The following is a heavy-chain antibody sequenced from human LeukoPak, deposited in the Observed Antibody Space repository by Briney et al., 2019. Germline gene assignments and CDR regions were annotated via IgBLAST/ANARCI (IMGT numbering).Heavy chain of an antibody. CDR1: GYTFTSNY. CDR3: ARDQEGFDY. CDR2: IYPRDGST. V-gene: IGHV1-46*01. J-gene: IGHJ4*02. Sequence: ASVKVSCKATGYTFTSNYIHWVRQAPGQGLEWMGMIYPRDGSTSYAQKFQGRVTVTRDTPTSTVHMELSGLRSEDTAVYYCARDQEGFDYWGQGTLVTVSS.